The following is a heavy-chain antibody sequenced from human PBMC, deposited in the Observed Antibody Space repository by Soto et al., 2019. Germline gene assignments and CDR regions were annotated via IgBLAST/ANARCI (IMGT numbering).Heavy chain of an antibody. V-gene: IGHV3-7*01. CDR3: VRERISS. CDR1: GFTFETSW. Sequence: PGGSLRLSCAASGFTFETSWMTWVRQAPGKGLEWVANIKQDGSEKYYVDSVKGRFTISRDNAKNSLYLKMNSLRVEDTAVYFCVRERISSWGQGTLVTVSS. D-gene: IGHD2-15*01. J-gene: IGHJ4*02. CDR2: IKQDGSEK.